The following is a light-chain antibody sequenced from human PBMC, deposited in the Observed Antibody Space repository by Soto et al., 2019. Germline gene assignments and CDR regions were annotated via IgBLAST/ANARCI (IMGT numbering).Light chain of an antibody. V-gene: IGLV1-40*01. Sequence: QSALTQPPSVSGAPGQRVTISCTGSSSNIGAGYDVNRYQQLPETAPKLLIFGDSNRPSGVPDRFSGSNSGTSASLVITGLQADDEADYYCQSTDNGLSGSDVFGTGTKATVL. J-gene: IGLJ1*01. CDR2: GDS. CDR1: SSNIGAGYD. CDR3: QSTDNGLSGSDV.